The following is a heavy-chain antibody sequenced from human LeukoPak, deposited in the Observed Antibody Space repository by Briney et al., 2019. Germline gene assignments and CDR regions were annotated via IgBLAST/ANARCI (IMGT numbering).Heavy chain of an antibody. D-gene: IGHD3-22*01. Sequence: GGSLRLSCKASGLTFSNNAMSWVRQAPGKGLEWVSYISSSGSTIYYADSVKGRFTISRDNAKNSLYLQMNSLRAEDTAVYYCARLFSGYSKYYFDYWGQGTLVTVSS. CDR2: ISSSGSTI. CDR3: ARLFSGYSKYYFDY. CDR1: GLTFSNNA. V-gene: IGHV3-11*04. J-gene: IGHJ4*02.